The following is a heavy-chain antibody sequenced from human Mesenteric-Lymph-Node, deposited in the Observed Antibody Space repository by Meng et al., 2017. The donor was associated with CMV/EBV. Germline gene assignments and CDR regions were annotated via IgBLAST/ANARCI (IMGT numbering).Heavy chain of an antibody. CDR2: ISGSSSDI. D-gene: IGHD6-6*01. J-gene: IGHJ5*02. V-gene: IGHV3-21*01. CDR3: ARETSIAARAEWFDP. CDR1: GFSFSTYI. Sequence: GESLKISCAASGFSFSTYIVNWVRQAPGKGLEWVSSISGSSSDIYYGDSVRGRFTISRDNTKNSLYLQMNSLRAEDTAVYYCARETSIAARAEWFDPWGQGTLVTVSS.